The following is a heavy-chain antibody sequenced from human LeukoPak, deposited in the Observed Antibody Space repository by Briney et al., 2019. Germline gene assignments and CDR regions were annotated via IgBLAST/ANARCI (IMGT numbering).Heavy chain of an antibody. Sequence: PSETLSLTCTVSGGSISSYYWSWIRQPPGKGLEWIGYIYYSGSTNYNPSLKSRVTISVDTSKNQFSLKLSSVTAADTAVYYCASQPEGYYYDSSGYYSTPVYFQHWGQGTLVTVSS. J-gene: IGHJ1*01. CDR2: IYYSGST. CDR3: ASQPEGYYYDSSGYYSTPVYFQH. V-gene: IGHV4-59*01. CDR1: GGSISSYY. D-gene: IGHD3-22*01.